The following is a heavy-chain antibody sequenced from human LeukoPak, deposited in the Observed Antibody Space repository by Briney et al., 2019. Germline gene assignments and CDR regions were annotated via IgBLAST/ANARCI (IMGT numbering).Heavy chain of an antibody. CDR2: IKSDGSST. CDR1: GFTFSSYW. D-gene: IGHD2-15*01. Sequence: GRSLRLSCAASGFTFSSYWMHWVRQAPGKGLVWVSRIKSDGSSTSYADSVKGRFTISRDNVKNTLYLQMNSLRAEDTAVYYCARTYCSGGSCYPIIYWGQGTLVTVSS. CDR3: ARTYCSGGSCYPIIY. J-gene: IGHJ4*02. V-gene: IGHV3-74*01.